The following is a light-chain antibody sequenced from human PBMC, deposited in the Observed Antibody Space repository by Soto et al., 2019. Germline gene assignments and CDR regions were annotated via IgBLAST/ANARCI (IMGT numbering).Light chain of an antibody. CDR3: SSFTGASTI. V-gene: IGLV3-21*02. Sequence: SYELTQPPSVSVAPGQTARITCGGNNIGSKSVHWYQQKPGQAPVLVVYDDSDRPSGIPERFSGSNSGNTASLTVSGLQAEDEADYYCSSFTGASTIFGTGTKLTVL. CDR2: DDS. J-gene: IGLJ1*01. CDR1: NIGSKS.